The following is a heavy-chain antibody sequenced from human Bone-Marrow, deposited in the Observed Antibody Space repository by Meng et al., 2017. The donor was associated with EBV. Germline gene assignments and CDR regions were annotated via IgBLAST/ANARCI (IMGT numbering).Heavy chain of an antibody. CDR3: AREVWRGVGIDY. CDR1: GFIFSNYD. J-gene: IGHJ4*02. CDR2: ISSSSSYI. V-gene: IGHV3-21*01. Sequence: EVQLVESGGGLVKPGGSRRLSCAASGFIFSNYDINWVRQAPGKGLEWVSFISSSSSYIYYADSVKGRFTISRDNTKNSLFLQMNSLRAEDTAVYYCAREVWRGVGIDYWGQGTLVTVSS. D-gene: IGHD3-10*01.